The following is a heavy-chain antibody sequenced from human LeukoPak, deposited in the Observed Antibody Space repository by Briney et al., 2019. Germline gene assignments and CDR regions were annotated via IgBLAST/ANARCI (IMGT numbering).Heavy chain of an antibody. V-gene: IGHV1-18*01. J-gene: IGHJ4*02. Sequence: ASVKVSCKASGYTFTSYGISWVRQAPGQGLEWMGWISAYNGNTNYAQKLQGRVTMTTDTSTSTAYMELRSLRSDDTAVYYCARVSHDFWSGYTFDYWGQGTLVTVSS. CDR1: GYTFTSYG. D-gene: IGHD3-3*01. CDR2: ISAYNGNT. CDR3: ARVSHDFWSGYTFDY.